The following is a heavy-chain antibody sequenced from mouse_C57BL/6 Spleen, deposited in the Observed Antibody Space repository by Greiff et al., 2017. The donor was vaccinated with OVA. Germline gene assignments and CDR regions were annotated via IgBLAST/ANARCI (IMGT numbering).Heavy chain of an antibody. CDR3: ARKCNSLYAMDY. J-gene: IGHJ4*01. CDR2: ISSGSSTI. Sequence: EVKLMESGGGLVKPGGSLKLSCAASGFTFSDYGMHWVRQAPEKGLEWVAYISSGSSTIYYADTVKGRFTISRDNAKNTLFLQMTSLRSEDTAMYYCARKCNSLYAMDYWGQGTSVTVSS. V-gene: IGHV5-17*01. CDR1: GFTFSDYG. D-gene: IGHD2-1*01.